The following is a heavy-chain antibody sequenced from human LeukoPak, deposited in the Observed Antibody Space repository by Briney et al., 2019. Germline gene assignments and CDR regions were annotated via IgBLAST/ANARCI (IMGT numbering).Heavy chain of an antibody. CDR2: IIPIFGTA. Sequence: GASVKVSCKASGYTFTSYAMHWVRQAPGQGLEWMGGIIPIFGTANYAQKFQGRVTITADKSTSTAYMELSSLRSEDTAVYYCARKGRGYCSGGSCFDAFDIWGQGTMVTVSS. CDR3: ARKGRGYCSGGSCFDAFDI. J-gene: IGHJ3*02. D-gene: IGHD2-15*01. V-gene: IGHV1-69*06. CDR1: GYTFTSYA.